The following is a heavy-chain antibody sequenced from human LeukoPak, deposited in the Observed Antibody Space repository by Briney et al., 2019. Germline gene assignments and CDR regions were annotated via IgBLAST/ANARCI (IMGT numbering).Heavy chain of an antibody. Sequence: SETLSLTCTVSGGSITSYYWSWIRQAAGKGLEWVGRIYTSGSTNYNPSLKSRVTMSVDTPKNQFSLKLSSVTAADTAVYYCARSGGSGTYYDGSFDCWGQGTLVTVSS. CDR2: IYTSGST. CDR1: GGSITSYY. D-gene: IGHD1-26*01. V-gene: IGHV4-4*07. J-gene: IGHJ4*02. CDR3: ARSGGSGTYYDGSFDC.